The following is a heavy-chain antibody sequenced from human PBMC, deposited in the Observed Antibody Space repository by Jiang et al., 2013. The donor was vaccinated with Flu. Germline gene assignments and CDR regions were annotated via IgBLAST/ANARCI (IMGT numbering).Heavy chain of an antibody. CDR1: GGTFSSYA. J-gene: IGHJ4*02. V-gene: IGHV1-69*04. CDR3: ARDWGHPGYDSSGYYPY. CDR2: IIPILGIA. D-gene: IGHD3-22*01. Sequence: SSVKVSCKASGGTFSSYAISWVRQAPGQGLEWMGRIIPILGIANYAQKFQGRVTITADKSTSTAYMELSSLRSEDTAVYYCARDWGHPGYDSSGYYPYWGQGTLVTVSS.